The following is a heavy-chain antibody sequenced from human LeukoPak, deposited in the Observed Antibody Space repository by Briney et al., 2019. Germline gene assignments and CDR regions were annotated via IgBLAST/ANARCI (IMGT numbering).Heavy chain of an antibody. Sequence: ASVNVSCTASGYTFTNYAIHWVRQAPGQSLEWMGWINAGNGNTKYSQKFQARVTITRDTSANTAYMELSSLGSEDTTIYYCARVISDCANFNCFKGYFDYWGQGTPVTVSS. CDR3: ARVISDCANFNCFKGYFDY. CDR2: INAGNGNT. J-gene: IGHJ4*01. D-gene: IGHD5/OR15-5a*01. CDR1: GYTFTNYA. V-gene: IGHV1-3*01.